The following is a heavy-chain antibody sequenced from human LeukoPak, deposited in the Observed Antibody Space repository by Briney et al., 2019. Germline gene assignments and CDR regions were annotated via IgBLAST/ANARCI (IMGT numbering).Heavy chain of an antibody. V-gene: IGHV1-46*01. CDR3: ARDLTTEDDFDY. CDR1: GYTFTSYY. J-gene: IGHJ4*02. D-gene: IGHD3-22*01. CDR2: INPSGGST. Sequence: ASVKVSCKASGYTFTSYYMHWVRQAPGQGLEWMGIINPSGGSTSYAQKFQGKVTMTRDTSTSTVYMELSSLRSEDTAVYYCARDLTTEDDFDYWGQGTLVTVSS.